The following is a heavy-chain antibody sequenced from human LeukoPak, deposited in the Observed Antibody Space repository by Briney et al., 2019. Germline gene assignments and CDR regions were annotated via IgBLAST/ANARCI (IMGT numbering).Heavy chain of an antibody. D-gene: IGHD3-3*01. J-gene: IGHJ3*02. V-gene: IGHV4-34*01. Sequence: KRSETLSLTCAVFGGSFSGYYWSWIRQPPGKGLEWIGEINHSGSTNYNPSLKSRVTISVDTSKNQFSLKLSSVTAADTAVYYCARGFLELLLSNDAFYIWGQGTMVTVSS. CDR2: INHSGST. CDR1: GGSFSGYY. CDR3: ARGFLELLLSNDAFYI.